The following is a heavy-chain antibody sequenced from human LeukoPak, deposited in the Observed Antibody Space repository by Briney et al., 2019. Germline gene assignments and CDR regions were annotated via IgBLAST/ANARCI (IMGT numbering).Heavy chain of an antibody. Sequence: GGSLRLSCAASGFTFSSYSMNWVRQAPGKGLEWVSSISSSSSYIYYADSVKGRFTISRDNDKNSLYLQMNSLRAEDTAVYYRARDDTQYATYYFDYWGQGTLVTVSS. CDR1: GFTFSSYS. J-gene: IGHJ4*02. CDR2: ISSSSSYI. CDR3: ARDDTQYATYYFDY. D-gene: IGHD2-2*01. V-gene: IGHV3-21*01.